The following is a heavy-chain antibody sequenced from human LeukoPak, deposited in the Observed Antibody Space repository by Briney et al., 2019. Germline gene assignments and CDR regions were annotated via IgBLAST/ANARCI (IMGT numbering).Heavy chain of an antibody. CDR2: INSDGSST. J-gene: IGHJ4*02. V-gene: IGHV3-74*01. CDR3: ARGGGMYYYDSGLDY. CDR1: GFTFSTYW. D-gene: IGHD3-22*01. Sequence: GGSLRLPCAASGFTFSTYWMHWVRQAPGKGLVWVSRINSDGSSTSYADSVKGRFTISRDNAKNTLYLQVNSLRAEDTAVYYCARGGGMYYYDSGLDYWGQGTLVTVSS.